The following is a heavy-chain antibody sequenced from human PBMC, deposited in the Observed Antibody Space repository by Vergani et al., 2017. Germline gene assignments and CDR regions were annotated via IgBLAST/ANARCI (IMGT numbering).Heavy chain of an antibody. CDR2: ISGSGGST. CDR1: GFTFSSYA. Sequence: EVQLLESGGGLVQPGGSLRLSCAASGFTFSSYAMSWVRQAPGKGLEWVSAISGSGGSTYYADSVKGRFTISRDNSKNTLYLQLNSLRAEDTAVYYCAKTHSSGWNVGGWFDPWGQGTLVTVSS. D-gene: IGHD6-19*01. CDR3: AKTHSSGWNVGGWFDP. V-gene: IGHV3-23*01. J-gene: IGHJ5*02.